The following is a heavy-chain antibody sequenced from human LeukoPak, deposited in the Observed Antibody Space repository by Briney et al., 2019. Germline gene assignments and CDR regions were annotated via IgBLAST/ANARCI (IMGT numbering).Heavy chain of an antibody. V-gene: IGHV1-2*02. CDR2: INPDSGDT. CDR1: GYSFSGFY. CDR3: ARGQYYYYYMDV. Sequence: ASVKVSCKASGYSFSGFYMHWVRQAPGQGLEWMGWINPDSGDTKYAQKFQGRVTMTRDTSISTVFMDLSRLRSDDTAVYYCARGQYYYYYMDVWGKGTTVAVSS. J-gene: IGHJ6*03.